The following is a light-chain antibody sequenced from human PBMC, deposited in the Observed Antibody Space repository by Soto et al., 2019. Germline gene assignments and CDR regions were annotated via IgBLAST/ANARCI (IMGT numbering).Light chain of an antibody. CDR1: QSVSSY. V-gene: IGKV3-11*01. Sequence: EIVLTQSPATLSLSPGERATLSCRASQSVSSYLAWYQQKPGQAPRLLIYDASNRATGIPARFSGSGSGTDFTLTISSLKPEDFAVYYCQQRSNWPPSNTFGQGTRLEIK. J-gene: IGKJ5*01. CDR3: QQRSNWPPSNT. CDR2: DAS.